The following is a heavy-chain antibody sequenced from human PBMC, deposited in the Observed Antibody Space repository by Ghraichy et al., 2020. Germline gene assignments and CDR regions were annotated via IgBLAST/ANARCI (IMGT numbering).Heavy chain of an antibody. V-gene: IGHV3-23*01. J-gene: IGHJ6*02. CDR3: ARVGDTPSSSLDYHQYGMDV. CDR2: ISGTGGSS. CDR1: GFTFRHYA. Sequence: GESLNISCAGSGFTFRHYAMSWVRQAPGKGLEWVSVISGTGGSSKYADFGKGRFTISRDNSKNTLFLQMNSLRAEDTAVYYCARVGDTPSSSLDYHQYGMDVWGQGTTVTVSS. D-gene: IGHD6-6*01.